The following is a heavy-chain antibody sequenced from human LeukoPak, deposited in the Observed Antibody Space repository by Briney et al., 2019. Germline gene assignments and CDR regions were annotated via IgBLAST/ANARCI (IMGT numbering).Heavy chain of an antibody. D-gene: IGHD6-6*01. CDR2: ISAYNGNT. CDR1: GYTFTSYY. V-gene: IGHV1-18*04. Sequence: ASVKVSCKASGYTFTSYYMHWVRQAPGQGLEWMGWISAYNGNTNYAQKLQGRVTMTTDTSTNTAYMELRSLRSDDTAVYYCARDQVYLLGIAARRAFDIWGQGTMVTVSS. CDR3: ARDQVYLLGIAARRAFDI. J-gene: IGHJ3*02.